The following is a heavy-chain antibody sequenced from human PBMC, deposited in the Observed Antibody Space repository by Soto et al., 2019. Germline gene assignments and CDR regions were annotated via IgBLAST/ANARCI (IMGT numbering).Heavy chain of an antibody. CDR1: GFTFTSSA. J-gene: IGHJ6*02. CDR2: IVVGSGNT. V-gene: IGHV1-58*02. Sequence: ASVKVSCKASGFTFTSSAMQWVRQARGQRLEWIGWIVVGSGNTNYAQKFQERVTITRDMSTSTAYMELSSLRSEDTAVYYCAAELPTMVRGVITVDYYYGMDVWGQGTTVTVSS. CDR3: AAELPTMVRGVITVDYYYGMDV. D-gene: IGHD3-10*01.